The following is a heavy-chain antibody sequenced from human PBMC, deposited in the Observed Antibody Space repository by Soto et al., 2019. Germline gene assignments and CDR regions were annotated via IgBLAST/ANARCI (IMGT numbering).Heavy chain of an antibody. J-gene: IGHJ5*02. D-gene: IGHD3-3*01. CDR2: ISAYNGNT. CDR1: GYAFTSRA. V-gene: IGHV1-18*01. Sequence: SVKLTSKASGYAFTSRALSWLRQATRQGLEWMGWISAYNGNTNYAQKLQGRVTMTTDTSTSTAYMELRSLRSDDTAVYYCARARYYDFWSGYSFAVGPVGHTSTYNWFDPWGQGTLVTVSS. CDR3: ARARYYDFWSGYSFAVGPVGHTSTYNWFDP.